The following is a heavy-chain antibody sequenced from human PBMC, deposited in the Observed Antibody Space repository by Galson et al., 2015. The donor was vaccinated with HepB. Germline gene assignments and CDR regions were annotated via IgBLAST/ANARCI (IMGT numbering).Heavy chain of an antibody. V-gene: IGHV3-9*01. CDR1: GFTFDDYA. CDR3: AKDYCSGGSCYSLAFDY. D-gene: IGHD2-15*01. Sequence: SLRLSCAASGFTFDDYAMHWVRQAPGKGLEWVSGISWNSGSIGYADSVKGRFTISRDNAKNSLYLQMNSLRAEDTALYYCAKDYCSGGSCYSLAFDYWGQGTLVTVSS. CDR2: ISWNSGSI. J-gene: IGHJ4*02.